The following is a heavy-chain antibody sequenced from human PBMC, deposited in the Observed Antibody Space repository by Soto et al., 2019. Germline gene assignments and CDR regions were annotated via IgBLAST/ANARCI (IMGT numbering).Heavy chain of an antibody. CDR1: GLTFSSYW. J-gene: IGHJ3*02. V-gene: IGHV3-7*03. Sequence: GGSLRLSCAASGLTFSSYWMSWVRQAPGKGLEWVANIKQDGSEKYYVDSVKGRFTISRDNAKNSLYLQMNSLRAEDTAVYYCARDHSAYYYDSSDAFDIWGQGTMVTVS. D-gene: IGHD3-22*01. CDR2: IKQDGSEK. CDR3: ARDHSAYYYDSSDAFDI.